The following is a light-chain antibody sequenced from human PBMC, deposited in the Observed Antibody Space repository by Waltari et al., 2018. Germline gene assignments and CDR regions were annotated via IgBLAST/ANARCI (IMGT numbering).Light chain of an antibody. CDR1: QSISKN. CDR3: QHYNNLPPRT. V-gene: IGKV3-15*01. CDR2: GAS. J-gene: IGKJ2*02. Sequence: EIVVTQSPATLSVSPVERATLSCRASQSISKNVAWYQQKPGQAPRLLIYGASTRVNGIPARFSGSGSGTDFTLAINSLQFEDFVVHYCQHYNNLPPRTFGQGTKVEIK.